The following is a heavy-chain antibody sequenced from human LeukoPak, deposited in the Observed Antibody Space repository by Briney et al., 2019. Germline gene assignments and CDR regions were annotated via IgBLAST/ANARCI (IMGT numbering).Heavy chain of an antibody. Sequence: GESLKISCKGSGYRFTTYWIGWVRQMPGKGLEWMGIIYPSDSDTRYSPSFQGQVTISADKSISTAYLQWSSLKASDTAMYYCARGGTEYCTNGVCYKKEPGKREFDYWGQGTLVTVSS. V-gene: IGHV5-51*01. CDR1: GYRFTTYW. D-gene: IGHD2-8*01. CDR3: ARGGTEYCTNGVCYKKEPGKREFDY. CDR2: IYPSDSDT. J-gene: IGHJ4*02.